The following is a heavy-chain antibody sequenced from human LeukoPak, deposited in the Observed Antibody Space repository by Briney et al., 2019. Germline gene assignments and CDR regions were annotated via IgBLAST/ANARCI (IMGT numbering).Heavy chain of an antibody. Sequence: GGSLGLSCAASGFTVSSNYMSWVRQAPGKGLEWVSVIYSGGSTYYADSVKGRFTISRDNSKNTLYLQMNSLRAEDTAVYYCARDKGCSSTSCKYYYGMDVWGQGTTVTVSS. CDR3: ARDKGCSSTSCKYYYGMDV. CDR1: GFTVSSNY. J-gene: IGHJ6*02. V-gene: IGHV3-66*01. D-gene: IGHD2-2*01. CDR2: IYSGGST.